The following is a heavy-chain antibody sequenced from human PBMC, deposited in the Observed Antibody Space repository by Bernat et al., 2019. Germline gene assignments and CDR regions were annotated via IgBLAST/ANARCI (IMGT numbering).Heavy chain of an antibody. CDR1: GYTFSKSG. V-gene: IGHV3-33*06. CDR2: IWGDGSKK. CDR3: ANDYDSSGNFDL. J-gene: IGHJ2*01. D-gene: IGHD3-22*01. Sequence: QVQLVESGGGVVQAGRSLRLSCAASGYTFSKSGMHWVRQAPGKGLEWVAVIWGDGSKKFYADSVKGRFSISKDDSKNTLYLQMNSLTAEDTAVYYCANDYDSSGNFDLWGRGTLVTVSS.